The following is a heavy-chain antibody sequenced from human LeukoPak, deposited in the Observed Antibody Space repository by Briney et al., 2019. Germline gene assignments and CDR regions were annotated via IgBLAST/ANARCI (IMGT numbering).Heavy chain of an antibody. J-gene: IGHJ4*02. Sequence: GGSLRLSRAASGFTFSSYAMSWVRQAPGKGLEWVSAISGSGGSTYYADSVKGRFTISRDSSKNTPYLQMNSLRAEDTAVYYCAKELMGTIFGVVIILGYFDYWGQGTLVTVSS. V-gene: IGHV3-23*01. CDR2: ISGSGGST. CDR3: AKELMGTIFGVVIILGYFDY. CDR1: GFTFSSYA. D-gene: IGHD3-3*01.